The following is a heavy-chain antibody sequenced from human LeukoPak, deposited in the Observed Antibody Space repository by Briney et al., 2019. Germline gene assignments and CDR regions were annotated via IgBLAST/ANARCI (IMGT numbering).Heavy chain of an antibody. Sequence: PGGSLRLSCAASRFTFSSYGMHWVRQAPGKGLEWVAGISYDGRNKYYGDSVKGRFTISRDDSKNTLYLEMNSLRAEDTAVYYCARDQGGLRVVATYFDYWGQGTLVTVSS. CDR2: ISYDGRNK. D-gene: IGHD5-12*01. CDR1: RFTFSSYG. J-gene: IGHJ4*02. V-gene: IGHV3-30*03. CDR3: ARDQGGLRVVATYFDY.